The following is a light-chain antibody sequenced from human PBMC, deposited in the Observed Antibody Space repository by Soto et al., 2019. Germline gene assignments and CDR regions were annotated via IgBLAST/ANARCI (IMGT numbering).Light chain of an antibody. V-gene: IGKV1-5*01. CDR2: DAS. Sequence: DIQMTQSPATLSASVGDRVTITCRASQSIVGWLASYQQKPGKAPTLLIYDASTLESGVPSRFSGGGSGTEFALPISTLQPDDFATYYCQPYNSYVYTFCQGTKLEIK. CDR3: QPYNSYVYT. J-gene: IGKJ2*01. CDR1: QSIVGW.